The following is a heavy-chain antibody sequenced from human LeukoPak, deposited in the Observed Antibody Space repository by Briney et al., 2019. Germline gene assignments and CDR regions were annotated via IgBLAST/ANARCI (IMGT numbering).Heavy chain of an antibody. CDR1: GFTFSSYA. V-gene: IGHV3-23*01. CDR3: AREGYCSGGSCYFYYYYYMDV. J-gene: IGHJ6*03. CDR2: ISGSGGST. Sequence: PGGSLRLSCAASGFTFSSYAMSWVRQAPGKGLEWVSAISGSGGSTYYADSVKGRFTISRDNSKNTLYLQMNSLRAEDTAVYYCAREGYCSGGSCYFYYYYYMDVWGKGTTVTVSS. D-gene: IGHD2-15*01.